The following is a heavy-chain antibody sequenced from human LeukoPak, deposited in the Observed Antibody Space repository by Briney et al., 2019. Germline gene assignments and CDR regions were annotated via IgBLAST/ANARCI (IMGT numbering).Heavy chain of an antibody. CDR1: GGSISGSSYY. V-gene: IGHV4-39*07. CDR2: INHSGST. Sequence: SETLSLTCTVSGGSISGSSYYWGWIRQPPGKGLEWIGEINHSGSTNYNPSLKSRVTISVDTSKNQFSLKLSSVTAADTAVYYCARRRIAAAGRYYYYYYYMDVWGKGTTVTISS. D-gene: IGHD6-13*01. CDR3: ARRRIAAAGRYYYYYYYMDV. J-gene: IGHJ6*03.